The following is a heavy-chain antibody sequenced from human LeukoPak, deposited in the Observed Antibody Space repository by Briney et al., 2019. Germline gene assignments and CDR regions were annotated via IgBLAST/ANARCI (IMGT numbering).Heavy chain of an antibody. CDR2: INPSGGST. Sequence: ASVKVSCKASGYTFTSYYMHWVRQAPGRGLEWMGIINPSGGSTSYAQKFQGRVTITADESTSTAYMELSSLRSEDTAVYYCASWIVGAKAFCDYWGQGTLVTVSS. V-gene: IGHV1-46*01. CDR1: GYTFTSYY. D-gene: IGHD1-26*01. CDR3: ASWIVGAKAFCDY. J-gene: IGHJ4*02.